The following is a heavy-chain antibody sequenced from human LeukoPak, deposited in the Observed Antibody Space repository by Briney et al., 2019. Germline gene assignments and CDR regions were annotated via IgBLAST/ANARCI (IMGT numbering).Heavy chain of an antibody. V-gene: IGHV3-23*01. Sequence: GGSLRLSCAATGFTFSSYAMSWVRQAPGKGLEWVSSISGSGGSTYYADSVKGRFTISRDNSKITLYLEMNSLRSEDTAVYYCARGSYGSGTLAFDPWGQGTLVTVSS. CDR2: ISGSGGST. CDR3: ARGSYGSGTLAFDP. CDR1: GFTFSSYA. D-gene: IGHD3-10*01. J-gene: IGHJ5*02.